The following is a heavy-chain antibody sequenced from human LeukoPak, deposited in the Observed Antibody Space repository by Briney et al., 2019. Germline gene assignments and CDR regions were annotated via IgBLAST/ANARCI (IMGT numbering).Heavy chain of an antibody. J-gene: IGHJ6*02. Sequence: GGSLRLSCAASGFTFSSYWMHWVRQAPGKGLVWVSRINSDGSGTSYADSVKGRFTISRDNAKNTLYLQMNSLRAEDTAVYYCWVAAASYYYGMDVWGQGTTVTVSS. CDR2: INSDGSGT. CDR3: WVAAASYYYGMDV. CDR1: GFTFSSYW. V-gene: IGHV3-74*01. D-gene: IGHD6-13*01.